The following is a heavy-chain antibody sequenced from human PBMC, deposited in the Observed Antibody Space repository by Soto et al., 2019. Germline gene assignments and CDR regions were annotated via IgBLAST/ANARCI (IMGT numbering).Heavy chain of an antibody. CDR3: ARDVRLGELSHTY. V-gene: IGHV3-21*01. CDR1: GFTFSSYS. Sequence: PGGSLRLSCAASGFTFSSYSMNWVRQAPGKGLEWVSSISSSSSYIYYADSVKGRFTISRDNAKNSLYLQMNSLRAEDTAAYYCARDVRLGELSHTYWGQGTLVTVSS. J-gene: IGHJ4*02. D-gene: IGHD3-16*02. CDR2: ISSSSSYI.